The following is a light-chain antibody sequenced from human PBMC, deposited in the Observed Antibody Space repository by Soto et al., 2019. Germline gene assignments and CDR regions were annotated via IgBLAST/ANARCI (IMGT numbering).Light chain of an antibody. V-gene: IGLV2-8*01. Sequence: QSALTQPPSASGSPGQSVTISCTGTSSDVGGYNYVSWYQQHPGKAPKLIIYEVTKRPSGVPDRFSGSTSGNTASLTVSGLQAEDEAEYYCSSYAGSNNVLFGGGTQLTVL. CDR2: EVT. J-gene: IGLJ3*02. CDR3: SSYAGSNNVL. CDR1: SSDVGGYNY.